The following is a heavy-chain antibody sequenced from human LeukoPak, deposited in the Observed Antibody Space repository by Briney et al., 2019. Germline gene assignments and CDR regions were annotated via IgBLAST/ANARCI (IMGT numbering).Heavy chain of an antibody. V-gene: IGHV3-23*01. CDR2: ISGGGSTT. Sequence: GGSLRLSCAASGFTFSSYSMNWVRQAPGKGQEWVSTISGGGSTTYYADSVKGRFTISRDSSNNTLYLQMNSLRAEDTAVYYCAKDRGGNSWPVFDSWGQGTLVIVSS. CDR1: GFTFSSYS. CDR3: AKDRGGNSWPVFDS. J-gene: IGHJ4*02. D-gene: IGHD6-13*01.